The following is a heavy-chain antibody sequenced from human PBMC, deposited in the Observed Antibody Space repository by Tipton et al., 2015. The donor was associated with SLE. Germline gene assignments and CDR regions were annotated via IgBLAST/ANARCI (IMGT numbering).Heavy chain of an antibody. J-gene: IGHJ4*02. V-gene: IGHV4-59*11. Sequence: TLFLTCTVSGASINCHYWSWIRQPPGKGLEWIGYIYYSGKTDYNPSLKSRVTISVDTSKNQFSLKLSSVTAADTAVYYCARQSDTTMVAYFDSWGQGTVVTVSS. CDR3: ARQSDTTMVAYFDS. D-gene: IGHD5-18*01. CDR1: GASINCHY. CDR2: IYYSGKT.